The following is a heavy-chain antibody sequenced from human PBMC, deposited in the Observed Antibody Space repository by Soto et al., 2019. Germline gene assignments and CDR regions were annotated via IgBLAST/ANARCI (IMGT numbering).Heavy chain of an antibody. CDR1: GFAVSSKY. V-gene: IGHV3-53*01. D-gene: IGHD6-19*01. CDR2: IYGGGTT. CDR3: VQTTGWPGFDF. J-gene: IGHJ4*02. Sequence: VQLVESGGGXXXXXGXLXXXXAAXGFAVSSKYMTWVRQAPGKGLEWVSVIYGGGTTYYADSVKGRFTISRDTSKNTLYLQMNSLRAEDTAVYYCVQTTGWPGFDFWGQGTLVTVSS.